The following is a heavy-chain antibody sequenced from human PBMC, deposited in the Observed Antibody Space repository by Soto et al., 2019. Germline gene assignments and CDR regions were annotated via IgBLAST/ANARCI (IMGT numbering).Heavy chain of an antibody. J-gene: IGHJ4*02. CDR2: ISGSGGST. CDR1: GFTFSSYA. Sequence: GGSLRFSCAASGFTFSSYAMSWVRQAPGKGLEWVSAISGSGGSTYYADSVKGRFTISRDNSKNTLYLQMNSLRAEDTAVYYWAKEHSGGYDSSGYLWWGISSTSFDYWGQGTLVTVSS. V-gene: IGHV3-23*01. D-gene: IGHD3-22*01. CDR3: AKEHSGGYDSSGYLWWGISSTSFDY.